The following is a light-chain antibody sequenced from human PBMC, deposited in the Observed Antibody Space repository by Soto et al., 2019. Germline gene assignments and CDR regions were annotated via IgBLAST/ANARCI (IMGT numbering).Light chain of an antibody. J-gene: IGLJ1*01. CDR2: EDN. CDR3: SSYSGSSNV. Sequence: HSVLTQPPPASGSPGQSVATSCTGTSSDVGGYNYLSWYQQHRRKAPKLMIYEDNKRPSGGPDRFSGSRSGNTASLTGPGLQAEDEAYHYCSSYSGSSNVFGTGTKVTV. CDR1: SSDVGGYNY. V-gene: IGLV2-8*01.